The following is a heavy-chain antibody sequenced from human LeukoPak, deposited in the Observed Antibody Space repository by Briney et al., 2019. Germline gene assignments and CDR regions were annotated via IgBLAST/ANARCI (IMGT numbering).Heavy chain of an antibody. Sequence: NPSETLSLTCAVYGGSFSGYYWSWIRQPPGKGLEWIGEINHSGSTNYNPSLKSRVTISVDTSKNQFSLKLSSVTAADTAVYHCARSGVAATYYDAFDIWGQGTMVTVSS. V-gene: IGHV4-34*01. J-gene: IGHJ3*02. CDR2: INHSGST. D-gene: IGHD2-15*01. CDR1: GGSFSGYY. CDR3: ARSGVAATYYDAFDI.